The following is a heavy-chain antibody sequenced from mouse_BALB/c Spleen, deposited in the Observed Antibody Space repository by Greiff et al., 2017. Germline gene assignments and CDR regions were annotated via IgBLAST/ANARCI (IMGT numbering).Heavy chain of an antibody. Sequence: VQLQQSGAELVRPGASVTLSCKASGYTFTDYEMHWVKQTPVHGLEWIGAIDPETGGTAYNQKFKGKATLTADKSSSTAYMELRSLTSEDSAVYYCTRSGIKGYFDYWGQGTTLTVSS. J-gene: IGHJ2*01. CDR2: IDPETGGT. CDR3: TRSGIKGYFDY. D-gene: IGHD2-4*01. CDR1: GYTFTDYE. V-gene: IGHV1-15*01.